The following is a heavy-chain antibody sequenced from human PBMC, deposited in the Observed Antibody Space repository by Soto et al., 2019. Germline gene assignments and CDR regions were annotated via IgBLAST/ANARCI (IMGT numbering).Heavy chain of an antibody. CDR1: GFTFSSYA. V-gene: IGHV3-23*01. D-gene: IGHD3-9*01. CDR3: AKPYDILTGYFSEFDP. Sequence: PGGSLRLSCAASGFTFSSYAMSWVRQAPGKGLEWVSAISGSGGSTYYADSVKGRFTISRDNSKNTLYLQMNSLRAEDTAVYYCAKPYDILTGYFSEFDPWGQGTLVTVSS. CDR2: ISGSGGST. J-gene: IGHJ5*02.